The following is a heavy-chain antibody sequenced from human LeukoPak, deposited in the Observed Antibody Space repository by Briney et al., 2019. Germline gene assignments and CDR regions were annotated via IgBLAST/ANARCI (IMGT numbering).Heavy chain of an antibody. CDR2: INHSGST. D-gene: IGHD6-19*01. Sequence: PSETLSLNCAVYGGSFSGYYWSWIRQPPGKGLEWIGEINHSGSTNYNPSLKSRVTISVDTSKNQFSLKLSSVAAADTAVYYCARQWLVLSFFDYWGQGTLVTVSS. CDR1: GGSFSGYY. V-gene: IGHV4-34*01. J-gene: IGHJ4*02. CDR3: ARQWLVLSFFDY.